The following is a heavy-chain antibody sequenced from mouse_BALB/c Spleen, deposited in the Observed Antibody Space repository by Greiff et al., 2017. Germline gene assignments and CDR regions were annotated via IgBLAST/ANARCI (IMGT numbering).Heavy chain of an antibody. Sequence: QVQLKQSGPGLVAPSQSLSITCTLSGFSLTSYGVHWVRQPTGQGLEWLGVIWAGGSTNYNSALMSRLSISKDNSKSQVFLKMNSLQTDDTAMYYCARGGRDYHLFAYWGQGTLVTVAA. CDR3: ARGGRDYHLFAY. J-gene: IGHJ3*01. V-gene: IGHV2-9*02. D-gene: IGHD2-13*01. CDR1: GFSLTSYG. CDR2: IWAGGST.